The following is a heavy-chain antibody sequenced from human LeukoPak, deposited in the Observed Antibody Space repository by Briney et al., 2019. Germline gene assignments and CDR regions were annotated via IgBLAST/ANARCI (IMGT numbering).Heavy chain of an antibody. D-gene: IGHD3-10*01. J-gene: IGHJ4*02. CDR3: ASAGLTYGSGSYFVY. Sequence: RTGGSLRLSCAASGFPFDDYGMTWVRQAPGKGLEWVSGINWNGGSTGYADSVKGRFTISRDNAKNSLYLQMNSLRAEDTALYYCASAGLTYGSGSYFVYWGQGTLVTVSS. V-gene: IGHV3-20*04. CDR1: GFPFDDYG. CDR2: INWNGGST.